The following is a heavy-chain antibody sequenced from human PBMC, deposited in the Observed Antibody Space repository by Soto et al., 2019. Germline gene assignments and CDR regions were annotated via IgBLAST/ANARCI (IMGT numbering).Heavy chain of an antibody. D-gene: IGHD3-22*01. V-gene: IGHV4-4*01. Sequence: QVQLQESGPGLVKPAGTLSLTCAVSGDSMTSSAWWSWFRQAPGKGLEWIGEIHYRGDINYAPSLRSRVTVSVDRSKNQFSLNLSSVTAADKSVYFCVCNGYYSLEYWGQGTLVIVSP. CDR2: IHYRGDI. J-gene: IGHJ4*02. CDR3: VCNGYYSLEY. CDR1: GDSMTSSAW.